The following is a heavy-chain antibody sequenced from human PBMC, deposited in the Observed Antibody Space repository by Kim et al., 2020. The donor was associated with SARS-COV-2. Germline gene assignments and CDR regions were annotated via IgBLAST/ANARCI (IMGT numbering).Heavy chain of an antibody. CDR3: TRDLQMTRAIFLYFYGMDV. V-gene: IGHV3-48*03. D-gene: IGHD3-3*01. CDR2: ISGSGKTT. CDR1: GFTFSDYE. Sequence: GGSLRLSCVASGFTFSDYEMNWVRQSPGMGLEWVSFISGSGKTTHYADSAKGRFTISRDNAKNSLYLELNTLRAEDTAVYYCTRDLQMTRAIFLYFYGMDVWGQGTTVIVSS. J-gene: IGHJ6*02.